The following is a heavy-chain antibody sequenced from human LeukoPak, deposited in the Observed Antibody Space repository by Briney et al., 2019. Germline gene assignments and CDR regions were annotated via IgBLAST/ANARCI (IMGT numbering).Heavy chain of an antibody. D-gene: IGHD6-13*01. J-gene: IGHJ5*02. V-gene: IGHV4-34*01. Sequence: SATLSLTCAVYGGSFSGYYWSWIRPPPGKGLEWIGEINHSGSTNYNPSLKSRVTISVDTSKNQFSLKLSSVTAADTAVYYCARAAAGTLIDPWGQGTLVTVSS. CDR2: INHSGST. CDR1: GGSFSGYY. CDR3: ARAAAGTLIDP.